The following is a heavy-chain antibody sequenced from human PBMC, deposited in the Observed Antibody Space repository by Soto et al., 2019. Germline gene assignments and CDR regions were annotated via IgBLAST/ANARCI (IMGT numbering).Heavy chain of an antibody. CDR2: ISYDGSNK. D-gene: IGHD4-17*01. Sequence: GGSLRLSCSASGFTFSSYGMHWVRQAPGKGLEWVAVISYDGSNKYYADSVKGRFTISRDNSKNTLYLQMNSLRAEDTAVYYCAKESMTTVTRYYYGMDVWGQGTTVTVSS. V-gene: IGHV3-30*18. J-gene: IGHJ6*02. CDR3: AKESMTTVTRYYYGMDV. CDR1: GFTFSSYG.